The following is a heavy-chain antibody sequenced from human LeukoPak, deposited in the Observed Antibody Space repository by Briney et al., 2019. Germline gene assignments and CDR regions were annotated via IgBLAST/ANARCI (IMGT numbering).Heavy chain of an antibody. J-gene: IGHJ3*02. D-gene: IGHD2-2*02. Sequence: RASVKVSCKASGYTFTSYGISWARQAPGQGLEWMGWISAYNGNTNYAQKLQGRVTMTTDTSTSTAYMELRSLRSDDTAVYYCARGRKCDLSYCSSTSCYICDAFDIWGQGTMVTVSS. CDR1: GYTFTSYG. CDR3: ARGRKCDLSYCSSTSCYICDAFDI. V-gene: IGHV1-18*01. CDR2: ISAYNGNT.